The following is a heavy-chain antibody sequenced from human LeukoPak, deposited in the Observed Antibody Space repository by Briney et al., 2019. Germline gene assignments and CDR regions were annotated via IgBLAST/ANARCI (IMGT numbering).Heavy chain of an antibody. Sequence: GGSLRLSCAASGFTFSSYAMSWVRQAPGKGLEWVSAISGSGGSTYYADSVKGRFTISRDNSKNTLYLQMNSLRAEDTAVYYCARDLVPVSGSWYYFDYWGQGTLVTVSS. V-gene: IGHV3-23*01. J-gene: IGHJ4*02. CDR1: GFTFSSYA. CDR3: ARDLVPVSGSWYYFDY. CDR2: ISGSGGST. D-gene: IGHD1-26*01.